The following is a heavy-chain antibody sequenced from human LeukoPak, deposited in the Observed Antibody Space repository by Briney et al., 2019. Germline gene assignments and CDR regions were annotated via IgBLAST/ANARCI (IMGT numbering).Heavy chain of an antibody. CDR3: AREGIAVAGTNYYYYYYMDV. D-gene: IGHD6-19*01. CDR1: GFTFSDYY. J-gene: IGHJ6*03. Sequence: GGSLRLSCAACGFTFSDYYMSWIRQAPGKGLEWVSYISSSGSTIYYADSVKGRFTISRDNAKNSLYLQMNRLRAEDTAVYYCAREGIAVAGTNYYYYYYMDVWGKGTTVTVSS. V-gene: IGHV3-11*01. CDR2: ISSSGSTI.